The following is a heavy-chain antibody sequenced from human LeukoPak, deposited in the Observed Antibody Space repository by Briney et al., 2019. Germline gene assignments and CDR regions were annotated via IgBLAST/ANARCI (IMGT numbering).Heavy chain of an antibody. J-gene: IGHJ5*02. D-gene: IGHD1-26*01. CDR3: ARVDSGSYYREFDP. CDR1: GGTFSSYA. V-gene: IGHV1-69*05. Sequence: SVKVSCKASGGTFSSYAISWVRQAPGQGLEWMGGIIPIFGTANYAQKFQGRVTITTDESTSTAYMELSSLSSEDTAVYYCARVDSGSYYREFDPWGQGTLVTVSS. CDR2: IIPIFGTA.